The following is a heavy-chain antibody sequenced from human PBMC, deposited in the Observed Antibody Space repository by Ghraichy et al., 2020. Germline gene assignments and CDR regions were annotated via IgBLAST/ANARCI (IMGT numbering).Heavy chain of an antibody. J-gene: IGHJ5*02. CDR1: GDSVSSNSAA. CDR2: TYYRSKWYN. Sequence: SKTLSLTCAISGDSVSSNSAAWNWIRQSPSRGLEWLGRTYYRSKWYNDYAVSVKSRITINPDTSKNQFSLQLNSVTPEDTAVYYCARETYYYDSSGYYYRWFDPWGQGTLVTVSS. CDR3: ARETYYYDSSGYYYRWFDP. V-gene: IGHV6-1*01. D-gene: IGHD3-22*01.